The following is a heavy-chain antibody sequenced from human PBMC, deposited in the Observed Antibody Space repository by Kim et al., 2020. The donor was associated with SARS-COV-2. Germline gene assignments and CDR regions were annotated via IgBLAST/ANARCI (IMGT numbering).Heavy chain of an antibody. V-gene: IGHV1-8*01. Sequence: ASVKVSCKASGYTFTSYDMNWVRQATGQGPEWMGWMNPKSGNTGYAQKFQGRVTMTRDTSINTAYMELSSLKSEDTAVYYCARGQYCTSTNCPEPLDSWGQGTLVTVSS. CDR1: GYTFTSYD. CDR3: ARGQYCTSTNCPEPLDS. J-gene: IGHJ4*02. D-gene: IGHD2-2*01. CDR2: MNPKSGNT.